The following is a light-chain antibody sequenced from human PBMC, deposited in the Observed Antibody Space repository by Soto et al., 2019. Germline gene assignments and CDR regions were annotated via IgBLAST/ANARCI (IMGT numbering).Light chain of an antibody. V-gene: IGLV1-40*01. CDR3: QSYDSDLSAWV. J-gene: IGLJ3*02. CDR2: GYT. Sequence: QSVLTQPPSVSGAPGQTVTISCAGTSSNIRSNYDVHWYQHLPGTAPKLLIFGYTNRPSGVPDRFSGSKSGTSASLAITGLQAEDEAAYYCQSYDSDLSAWVFCGGTKLTVL. CDR1: SSNIRSNYD.